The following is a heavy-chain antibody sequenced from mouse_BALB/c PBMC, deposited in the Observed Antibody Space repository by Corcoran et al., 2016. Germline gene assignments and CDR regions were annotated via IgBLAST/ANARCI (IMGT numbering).Heavy chain of an antibody. D-gene: IGHD1-2*01. CDR1: VFNIKDTY. J-gene: IGHJ1*01. CDR2: IDPANGNT. Sequence: VHLQQSGAGLVKPGASFKLPCTATVFNIKDTYMHWLKQRPEQGLAWIGRIDPANGNTKYDPKFQGKATITEDTYSNTAYLQLSSLTSEDTAVYYCAIHYYSYWYFDVWGAGTTVTVSS. CDR3: AIHYYSYWYFDV. V-gene: IGHV14-3*02.